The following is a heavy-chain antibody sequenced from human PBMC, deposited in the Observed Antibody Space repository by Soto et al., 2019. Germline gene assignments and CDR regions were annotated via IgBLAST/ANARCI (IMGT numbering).Heavy chain of an antibody. CDR2: ISYDGSNK. Sequence: GGSLRLSCAASGFTFSSYCMHWVRQAPGKGLEWVAVISYDGSNKYYADSVKGRFTISRDNSKNTLYLQMNSLRAEDTAVYYCATVEMAPPPHDAFXIWGPGTMVTVS. D-gene: IGHD5-12*01. J-gene: IGHJ3*02. CDR1: GFTFSSYC. V-gene: IGHV3-30*03. CDR3: ATVEMAPPPHDAFXI.